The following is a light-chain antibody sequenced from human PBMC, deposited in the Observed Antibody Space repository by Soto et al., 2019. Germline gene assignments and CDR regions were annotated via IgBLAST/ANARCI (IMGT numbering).Light chain of an antibody. CDR2: DAS. CDR1: QSVSNNY. Sequence: MPQSPATLSVSPGERATLSCRPSQSVSNNYLAWYQQKPGQAPRLLIYDASNRATGIPARFSGSGSGTDFTLTISSLEPEDFAVYYCQQRSNWPLTFGGGTKVDIK. J-gene: IGKJ4*01. V-gene: IGKV3-11*01. CDR3: QQRSNWPLT.